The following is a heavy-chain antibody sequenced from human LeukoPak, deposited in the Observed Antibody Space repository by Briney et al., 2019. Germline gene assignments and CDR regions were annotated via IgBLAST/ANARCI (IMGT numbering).Heavy chain of an antibody. D-gene: IGHD1-26*01. Sequence: PGGSLRLSCAASGFTFSTYSMNWVRQAPGKGLEWVSSISSSSSYIYYADSVKGRFTISRDNAKNSLYLQMNSLRVEDTAVYYCARDVKGRWELLGSHDYWGQGTLVTASS. CDR2: ISSSSSYI. J-gene: IGHJ4*02. V-gene: IGHV3-21*06. CDR1: GFTFSTYS. CDR3: ARDVKGRWELLGSHDY.